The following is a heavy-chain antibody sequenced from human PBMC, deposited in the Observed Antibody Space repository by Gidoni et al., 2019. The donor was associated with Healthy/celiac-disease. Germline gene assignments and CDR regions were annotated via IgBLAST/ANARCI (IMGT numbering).Heavy chain of an antibody. Sequence: QVQLVQSGAEVKKPGSSVKVSCKASGGTFSSYAISWVRQAPGQGLEWMGGIIPIFGTANYAQKFQGRVTITADESTSTAYMELSSLRSEDTAVYYCARVPPGIAAAGTYYGMDVWGQGTTVTVSS. D-gene: IGHD6-13*01. J-gene: IGHJ6*02. CDR3: ARVPPGIAAAGTYYGMDV. CDR2: IIPIFGTA. CDR1: GGTFSSYA. V-gene: IGHV1-69*01.